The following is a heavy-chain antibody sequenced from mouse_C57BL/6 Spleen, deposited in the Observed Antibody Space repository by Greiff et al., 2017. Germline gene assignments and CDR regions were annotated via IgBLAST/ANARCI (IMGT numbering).Heavy chain of an antibody. J-gene: IGHJ4*01. CDR3: ARDRRGYAMDY. D-gene: IGHD3-2*01. CDR1: GYAFSSSW. V-gene: IGHV1-82*01. Sequence: VQLQQSGPELVKPGASVKISCKASGYAFSSSWMNWVKQRPGKGLEWIGRIYPGDGDTNYNGKFKGKATLTADKSSSTAYMQLSSLTSEDSAVYFCARDRRGYAMDYWGQGTSVTVSS. CDR2: IYPGDGDT.